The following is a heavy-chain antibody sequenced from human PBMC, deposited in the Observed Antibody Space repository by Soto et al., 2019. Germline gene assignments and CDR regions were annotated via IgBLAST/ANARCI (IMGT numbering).Heavy chain of an antibody. J-gene: IGHJ4*02. D-gene: IGHD3-9*01. CDR3: ASLPRTTYYDILTGYYGYFDY. V-gene: IGHV4-59*01. CDR2: IYYSGST. Sequence: PSETLSLTCTVSGGSISSYYWSWIRQPPGKGLEWIGYIYYSGSTNYNPSLKSRVTISVDTSKNQFSLKLSSVTAADTAVYYCASLPRTTYYDILTGYYGYFDYWGQGTLVTVSS. CDR1: GGSISSYY.